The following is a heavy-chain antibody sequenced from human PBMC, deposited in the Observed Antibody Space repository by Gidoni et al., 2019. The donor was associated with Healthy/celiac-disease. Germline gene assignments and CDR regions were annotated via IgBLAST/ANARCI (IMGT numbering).Heavy chain of an antibody. J-gene: IGHJ4*02. CDR2: IYHSGST. CDR1: GYSISSGYY. CDR3: ARDVGGYCSSTSCGY. V-gene: IGHV4-38-2*02. Sequence: QVQLQDSGPGLVKPSETLSLSCAVSGYSISSGYYWGWFRQPPGKGLEWIGSIYHSGSTYYNPYLKSRVTISVDTSKNQFSLKLSSVTAADTAVYYCARDVGGYCSSTSCGYWGQGTLVTVSS. D-gene: IGHD2-2*01.